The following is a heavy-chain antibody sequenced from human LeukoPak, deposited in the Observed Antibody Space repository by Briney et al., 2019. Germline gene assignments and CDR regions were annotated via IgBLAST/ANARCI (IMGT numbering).Heavy chain of an antibody. Sequence: ASVKVSCKASGYTFTSYDINWVRQATGQGIEWMGWMNPNSGNTGYAQKFQGRVTMTRNTSISTAYMELSSLRSEDTAVYYCARDRIVAPTDAFDIWGQGTMVTFSS. V-gene: IGHV1-8*01. CDR1: GYTFTSYD. D-gene: IGHD1-26*01. J-gene: IGHJ3*02. CDR2: MNPNSGNT. CDR3: ARDRIVAPTDAFDI.